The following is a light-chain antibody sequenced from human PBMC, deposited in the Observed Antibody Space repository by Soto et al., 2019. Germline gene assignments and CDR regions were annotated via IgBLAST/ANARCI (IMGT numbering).Light chain of an antibody. J-gene: IGLJ2*01. CDR2: EVS. V-gene: IGLV2-14*01. CDR1: SHDVGGYAY. CDR3: SSYTGDTTPV. Sequence: QSALTQPASVSGSPGQSITISCTGTSHDVGGYAYVSWYQQYPGKAPKLVISEVSNRPSGVSHRFSGSRSGNTASLTISGLQAEDEADYYCSSYTGDTTPVFGGGTKVTVL.